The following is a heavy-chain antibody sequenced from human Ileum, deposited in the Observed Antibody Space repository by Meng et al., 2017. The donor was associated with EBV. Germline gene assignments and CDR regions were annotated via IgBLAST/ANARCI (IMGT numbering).Heavy chain of an antibody. CDR2: VRDGST. CDR3: VKEKGTIYFDY. CDR1: GFTFDDYT. Sequence: QPVGCGEVVGQPSGSLRLSWFASGFTFDDYTIHWVRQAPGKGLEWVALVRDGSTYYVDSVKVRFIISRDNSKNSVYLQMSSLRTEDTALYYCVKEKGTIYFDYWGQGTLVTVSS. J-gene: IGHJ4*02. V-gene: IGHV3-43*01.